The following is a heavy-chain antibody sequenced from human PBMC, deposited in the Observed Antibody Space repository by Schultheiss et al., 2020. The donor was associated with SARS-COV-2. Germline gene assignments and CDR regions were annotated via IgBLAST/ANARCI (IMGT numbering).Heavy chain of an antibody. CDR2: INHSGST. CDR3: ATRLGASALHLGSFYFDY. D-gene: IGHD3-16*01. CDR1: GGSFSGYY. J-gene: IGHJ4*02. Sequence: SETLSLTCAVYGGSFSGYYWSWIRQPPGKGLEWIGEINHSGSTNYNPSLKSRVTISVDTSKNQFSLKLSSVTAADTAVYYCATRLGASALHLGSFYFDYWGQGTLVTVSS. V-gene: IGHV4-34*01.